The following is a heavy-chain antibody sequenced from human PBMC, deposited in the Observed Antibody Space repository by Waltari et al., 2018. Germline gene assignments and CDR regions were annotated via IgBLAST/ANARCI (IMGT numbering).Heavy chain of an antibody. Sequence: QVQLQESGPGLVKPSETLSLTCTVSGGSISSYYWSWIRQPPGKGLEWIGYIYYSCSTNYNPSLKSRVTISVDTSKNHFSLKLSSVTAADTAVYYCARDRGGYYLSGAFDIWGQGTMVTVSS. CDR3: ARDRGGYYLSGAFDI. J-gene: IGHJ3*02. V-gene: IGHV4-59*01. D-gene: IGHD3-3*01. CDR2: IYYSCST. CDR1: GGSISSYY.